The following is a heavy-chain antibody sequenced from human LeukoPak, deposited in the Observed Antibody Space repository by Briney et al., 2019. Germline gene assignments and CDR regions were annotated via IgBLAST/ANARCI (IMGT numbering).Heavy chain of an antibody. V-gene: IGHV1-2*02. D-gene: IGHD3-22*01. Sequence: ASVKVSCKASGYIFSAYYMHWVRQAPGQGLEWMGWIDPHSGGTNYAQKFQGRVTMTTDTSISTAYMELSRLRSDDTAVYYCAREYYDNSGRKHGFDIWGQGTMVAVSS. CDR1: GYIFSAYY. J-gene: IGHJ3*02. CDR2: IDPHSGGT. CDR3: AREYYDNSGRKHGFDI.